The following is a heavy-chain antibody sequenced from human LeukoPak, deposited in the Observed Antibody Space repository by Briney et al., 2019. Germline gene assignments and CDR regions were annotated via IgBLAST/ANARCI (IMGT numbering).Heavy chain of an antibody. Sequence: PGRSLRLSCAASGFSFSTYGMHWVRQAPGKGLEWVAMIWYDASGQHYADSVMGRFTISRDTSKNTLYLQMNSLRAEDTAVYFCARDSLYDDNGYYHYFDYWGQGTLVTVSS. CDR3: ARDSLYDDNGYYHYFDY. CDR1: GFSFSTYG. D-gene: IGHD3-22*01. CDR2: IWYDASGQ. V-gene: IGHV3-33*01. J-gene: IGHJ4*02.